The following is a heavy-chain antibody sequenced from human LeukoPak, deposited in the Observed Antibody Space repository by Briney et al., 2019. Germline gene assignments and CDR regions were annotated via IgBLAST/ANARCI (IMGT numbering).Heavy chain of an antibody. V-gene: IGHV1-24*01. Sequence: ASVKVSCKVSGYTLTELSMHWVRQAPGKGLEWMGCLDPEDGETIYAQKFQGRVTMTEDTSTDTAYMELSSLRSEDTAVYYCATDLARYFDLWGRGTLVTVSS. CDR2: LDPEDGET. J-gene: IGHJ2*01. CDR3: ATDLARYFDL. CDR1: GYTLTELS.